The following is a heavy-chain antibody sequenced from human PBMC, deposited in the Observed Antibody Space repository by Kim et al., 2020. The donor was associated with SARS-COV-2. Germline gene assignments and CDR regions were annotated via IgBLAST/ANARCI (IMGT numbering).Heavy chain of an antibody. Sequence: NYAQKFQGRVTITADESTSTAYMELSSLRSEDTAVYCCARDGDSGYDFGYWGQGTLVTVSS. CDR3: ARDGDSGYDFGY. J-gene: IGHJ4*02. V-gene: IGHV1-69*01. D-gene: IGHD5-12*01.